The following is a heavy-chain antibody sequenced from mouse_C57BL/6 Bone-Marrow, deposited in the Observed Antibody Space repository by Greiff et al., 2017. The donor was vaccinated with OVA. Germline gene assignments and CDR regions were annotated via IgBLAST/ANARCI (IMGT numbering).Heavy chain of an antibody. J-gene: IGHJ3*01. CDR2: INPSSGYT. D-gene: IGHD2-4*01. V-gene: IGHV1-7*01. CDR3: ANYDAWFAY. Sequence: QVQLQQPGAELVKPGASVKLSCKASGYTFTSYWMHWVKQRPGQGLEWIGYINPSSGYTKYNQKFKDKATLTADKSSSTAYMQLSSLTYEDSAVYYCANYDAWFAYWGQGTLVTVSA. CDR1: GYTFTSYW.